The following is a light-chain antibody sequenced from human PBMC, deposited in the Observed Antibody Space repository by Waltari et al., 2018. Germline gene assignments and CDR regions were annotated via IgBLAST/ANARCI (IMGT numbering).Light chain of an antibody. V-gene: IGKV1-5*01. J-gene: IGKJ2*01. Sequence: DIQMTQSPSTLSASVGDRFTITCRASQSVSSWLAWYRQKPGEAPTILIYDASSLESGVPSRFSGSGSGTEFTLTISSLQPDDFAAYYCQQSYSTPYTFGQGTKLEIK. CDR2: DAS. CDR3: QQSYSTPYT. CDR1: QSVSSW.